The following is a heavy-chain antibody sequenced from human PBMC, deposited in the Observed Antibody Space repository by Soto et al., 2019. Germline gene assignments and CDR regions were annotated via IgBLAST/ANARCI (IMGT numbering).Heavy chain of an antibody. CDR2: INHSGST. Sequence: SETLSLTCAVYGGSFSGYYWSWTRQPPGKGLEWIGEINHSGSTNYNPSLKSRVAISVDKSKNQFSLKLNSVTAADTAVYYCARDTRIGGYYYGMDVWGQGTTVTVSS. D-gene: IGHD1-26*01. V-gene: IGHV4-34*01. CDR1: GGSFSGYY. CDR3: ARDTRIGGYYYGMDV. J-gene: IGHJ6*02.